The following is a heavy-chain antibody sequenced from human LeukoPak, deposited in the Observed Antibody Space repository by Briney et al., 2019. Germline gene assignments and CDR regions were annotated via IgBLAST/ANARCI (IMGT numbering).Heavy chain of an antibody. Sequence: SETLSLTCTVSGGSISSYYWSWIRQPPGKGLEWIGYIYYSGSTNYNPSLKSRVTISVDTSKNQFSLKLSSVTAADTAVYYCARVIYPRYSSSWYPRYYYYYGMDVWGQGTTVTVSS. CDR1: GGSISSYY. V-gene: IGHV4-59*01. D-gene: IGHD6-13*01. CDR3: ARVIYPRYSSSWYPRYYYYYGMDV. J-gene: IGHJ6*02. CDR2: IYYSGST.